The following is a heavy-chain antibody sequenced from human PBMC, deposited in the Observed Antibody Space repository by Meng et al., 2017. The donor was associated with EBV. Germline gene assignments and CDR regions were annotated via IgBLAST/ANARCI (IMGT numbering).Heavy chain of an antibody. Sequence: QVRLVQSAAEVKKPGSWVKVSGKTSGGPFRYYAISWVRQAPGQGLEWLGGFLPRLGAPNYAQKFHGRVKITADESTSTHYMDLSSLRSEDTAIYYCASESGRGYTPDYWGQGTLVTVSS. J-gene: IGHJ4*02. V-gene: IGHV1-69*01. CDR1: GGPFRYYA. CDR3: ASESGRGYTPDY. CDR2: FLPRLGAP. D-gene: IGHD3-10*01.